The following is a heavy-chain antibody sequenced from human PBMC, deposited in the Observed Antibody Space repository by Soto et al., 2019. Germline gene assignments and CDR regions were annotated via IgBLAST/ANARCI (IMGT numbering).Heavy chain of an antibody. CDR3: ARVGSSGYYYFYYGMDV. V-gene: IGHV1-8*01. Sequence: VASVKVSCKASGYTFTSYDINWVRQATGQGLEWMGWMNPNSGNTGYAQKFQGRVTMTRNTSISTAYMELSSLRSEDTAVYYCARVGSSGYYYFYYGMDVWGQGTTVTVSS. J-gene: IGHJ6*02. D-gene: IGHD3-22*01. CDR1: GYTFTSYD. CDR2: MNPNSGNT.